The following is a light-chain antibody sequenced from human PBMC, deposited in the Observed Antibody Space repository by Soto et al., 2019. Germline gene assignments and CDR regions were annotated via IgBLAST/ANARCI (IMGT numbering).Light chain of an antibody. J-gene: IGKJ1*01. V-gene: IGKV1-5*03. CDR1: RSISSW. Sequence: DIQMTQSPSTLSASVGDRVTITCRASRSISSWLAWYQQKPGKAPNLLIYKASSLESGVPSRFSGSGSGTEFTLTISSLQPADFATYYCQQYSSYSRTFGQGTKVDIK. CDR2: KAS. CDR3: QQYSSYSRT.